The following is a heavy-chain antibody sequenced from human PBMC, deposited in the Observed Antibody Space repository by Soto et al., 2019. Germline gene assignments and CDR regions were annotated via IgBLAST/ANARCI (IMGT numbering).Heavy chain of an antibody. D-gene: IGHD3-22*01. Sequence: SVKVSCKASGYTFTSYYMHWVRQAPGQGLEWMGIINPSGGSTSYARKFQGRVTMTRDTSTSTVYMELSSLRSEDKAVYYCARVNYLNYYDSSGYYLGYWGQGTLVTVSS. CDR2: INPSGGST. CDR1: GYTFTSYY. V-gene: IGHV1-46*01. CDR3: ARVNYLNYYDSSGYYLGY. J-gene: IGHJ4*02.